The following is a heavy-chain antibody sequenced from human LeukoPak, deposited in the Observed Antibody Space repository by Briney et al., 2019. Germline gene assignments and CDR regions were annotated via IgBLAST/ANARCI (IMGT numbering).Heavy chain of an antibody. CDR2: INPSGGSA. J-gene: IGHJ5*02. D-gene: IGHD3-3*01. V-gene: IGHV1-46*01. CDR3: AREAGRITIFGVATSYNWFDP. Sequence: ASVKVSCKASGYTFTSYYMHWVRQAPGQGLEWMGIINPSGGSASYAQKFQGRVTMTRDMSTSTVYMELSSLRSGDTAVYYCAREAGRITIFGVATSYNWFDPWGQGTLVTVSS. CDR1: GYTFTSYY.